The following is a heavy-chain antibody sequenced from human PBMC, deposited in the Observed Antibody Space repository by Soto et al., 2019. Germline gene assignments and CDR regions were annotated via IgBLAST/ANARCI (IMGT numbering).Heavy chain of an antibody. V-gene: IGHV1-2*02. D-gene: IGHD1-26*01. J-gene: IGHJ2*01. CDR1: GYTFSGHS. Sequence: QVPLVQSGAEVNKSGASMKVSCKASGYTFSGHSLHWVRQAPGQGLEWMGWINPNTGGTNYARKFVGRVTMTRDTSINTAYMELSRLTSDDSAVYYCARVGVGIVPLRVFDLWGRGTLVTVSS. CDR3: ARVGVGIVPLRVFDL. CDR2: INPNTGGT.